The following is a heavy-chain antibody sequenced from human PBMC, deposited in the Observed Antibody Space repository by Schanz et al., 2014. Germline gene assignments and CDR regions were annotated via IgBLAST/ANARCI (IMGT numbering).Heavy chain of an antibody. J-gene: IGHJ6*02. V-gene: IGHV1-46*01. CDR2: IHSTGGTT. CDR1: GYTLTRHY. D-gene: IGHD4-4*01. Sequence: QVPLVQSGAEVKKPGASVKVSCTASGYTLTRHYMHWVRQAPGQGLEWMGIIHSTGGTTSHAQKFQGRVTMTRDTSTSTVYMELSSLRSEDTAVYYCASALTTWGGMDVWGQGTTVTVSS. CDR3: ASALTTWGGMDV.